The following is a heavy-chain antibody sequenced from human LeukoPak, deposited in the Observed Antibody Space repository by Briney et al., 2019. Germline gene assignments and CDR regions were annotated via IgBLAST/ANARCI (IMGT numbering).Heavy chain of an antibody. Sequence: PGGSLRLSCAASGFTFSSYWMSWVRQAPGKGLEWVANIKQDGSEKYYVDSVKGRFTISRDNAKNSLYLQMNSLRAEDTAVYYCARAVRGVITSYDYYYYMDVWGKGTTVTVSS. J-gene: IGHJ6*03. CDR1: GFTFSSYW. CDR2: IKQDGSEK. CDR3: ARAVRGVITSYDYYYYMDV. D-gene: IGHD3-10*01. V-gene: IGHV3-7*01.